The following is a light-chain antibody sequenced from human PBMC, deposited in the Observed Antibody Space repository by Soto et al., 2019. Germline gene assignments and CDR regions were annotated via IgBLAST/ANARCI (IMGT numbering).Light chain of an antibody. J-gene: IGKJ1*01. Sequence: EGVLTQSPGTLSLSPGERATVSCRASQSVSGNSLAWYQQRPGQAPRLLIYAASIRATGIPDRFSGGGSGTDFTLTISRLQPEDFAVYYRHQYGTSPWTFGQGTKVDIK. CDR2: AAS. V-gene: IGKV3-20*01. CDR1: QSVSGNS. CDR3: HQYGTSPWT.